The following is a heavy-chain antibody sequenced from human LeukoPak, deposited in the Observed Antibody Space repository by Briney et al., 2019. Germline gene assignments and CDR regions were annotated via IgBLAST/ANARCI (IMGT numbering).Heavy chain of an antibody. CDR3: ARSSGGWFGTEGY. D-gene: IGHD3-10*01. Sequence: SETLSLTCTVSGGSISSYYWSWIRQPPGKGLEWIGYIYYSGSTNYNPSLKSRVTISVDTSKNQFSLKLSSVTAADTAVYYCARSSGGWFGTEGYWGQGTLVTVSS. J-gene: IGHJ4*02. V-gene: IGHV4-59*01. CDR1: GGSISSYY. CDR2: IYYSGST.